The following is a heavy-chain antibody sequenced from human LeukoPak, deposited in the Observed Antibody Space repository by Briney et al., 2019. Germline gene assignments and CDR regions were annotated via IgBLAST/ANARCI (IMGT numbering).Heavy chain of an antibody. J-gene: IGHJ5*02. CDR1: NYSISSGYY. V-gene: IGHV4-38-2*02. D-gene: IGHD2-15*01. Sequence: SETLSLTCTVSNYSISSGYYWGWIRQPPGKGLEWIGSIYYSGSTYYNPSLKSRVTISVDASKNQFSLKLSSVTAADTAVYYCARGVVAATHLDWFDPWGQGTLVTVSS. CDR2: IYYSGST. CDR3: ARGVVAATHLDWFDP.